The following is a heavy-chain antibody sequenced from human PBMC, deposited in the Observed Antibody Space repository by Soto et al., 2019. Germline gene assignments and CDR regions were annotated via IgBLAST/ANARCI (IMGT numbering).Heavy chain of an antibody. CDR2: ISYDGSNK. CDR3: AREDRQWLVPYYYYYGMDV. D-gene: IGHD6-19*01. J-gene: IGHJ6*02. V-gene: IGHV3-30-3*01. CDR1: GFTFSSYA. Sequence: QPGGSLRLSCAASGFTFSSYAMHWVRQAPGKGLEWVAVISYDGSNKYYADSVKGRFTISRDNSKNTLYLQMNSLRAEDTAVYYCAREDRQWLVPYYYYYGMDVWGQGTTVTVSS.